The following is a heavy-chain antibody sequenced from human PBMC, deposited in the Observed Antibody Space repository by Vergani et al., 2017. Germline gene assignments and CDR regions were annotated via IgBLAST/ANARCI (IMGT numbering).Heavy chain of an antibody. D-gene: IGHD1-1*01. Sequence: QVQLVESGGGVVQPGRSLRLSCAASGFTFSSYAMPWVRQAPGKGLEWVAVISYDGSNKYYADSVKGRFTISREDSKNTLYLQMNSLRAEDTAGYYCARTTGAPYTNYCFYSMDVWGKGTTVTVSS. CDR2: ISYDGSNK. J-gene: IGHJ6*03. CDR3: ARTTGAPYTNYCFYSMDV. CDR1: GFTFSSYA. V-gene: IGHV3-30-3*01.